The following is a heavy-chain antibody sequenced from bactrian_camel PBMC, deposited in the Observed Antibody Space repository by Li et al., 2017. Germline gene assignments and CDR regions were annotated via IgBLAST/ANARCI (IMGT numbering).Heavy chain of an antibody. V-gene: IGHV3S42*01. Sequence: QLVESGGGLVQPGGSLRLSCLASGFQFADYPMSWVRQAPGKGLEWVAQIAYDGWVTRYHDSAKGRFTISRDNARNTLNLQMNSLKPEDTAMYYCAARGPYCYTKLSVRDFTYWGQGTQVTVS. J-gene: IGHJ6*01. CDR3: AARGPYCYTKLSVRDFTY. D-gene: IGHD2*01. CDR1: GFQFADYP. CDR2: IAYDGWVT.